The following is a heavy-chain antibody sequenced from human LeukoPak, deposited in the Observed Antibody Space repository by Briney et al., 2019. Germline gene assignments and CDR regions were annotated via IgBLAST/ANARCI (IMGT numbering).Heavy chain of an antibody. Sequence: GGSLRLSCVASGFTFSSYGMSWVRQAPGKGLEWVAVISHHGANKFYGESVKGRFTISRDNSNNMVFLQMNSLRAEDTAVYYCAKDLYYDLLMGTFDHWGQGTLVTVSS. D-gene: IGHD3-9*01. CDR1: GFTFSSYG. CDR2: ISHHGANK. CDR3: AKDLYYDLLMGTFDH. J-gene: IGHJ4*02. V-gene: IGHV3-30*18.